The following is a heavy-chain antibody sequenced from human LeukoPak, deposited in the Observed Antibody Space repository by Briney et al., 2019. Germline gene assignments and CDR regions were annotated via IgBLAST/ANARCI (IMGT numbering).Heavy chain of an antibody. V-gene: IGHV3-23*01. CDR3: AGCSGGSCYSRGKYGVDV. CDR2: ISGHGDTT. Sequence: GGSLRLSCAASGLTFSSHAMIWVRQAPGKGLEWVSTISGHGDTTYDADSVKGRFTISRDNSKNTLYLQMNSLRADDTAVYYCAGCSGGSCYSRGKYGVDVWGQGTTVIVSS. CDR1: GLTFSSHA. D-gene: IGHD2-15*01. J-gene: IGHJ6*02.